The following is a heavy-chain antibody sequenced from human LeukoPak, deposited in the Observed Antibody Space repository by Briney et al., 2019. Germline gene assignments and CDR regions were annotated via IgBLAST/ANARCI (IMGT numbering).Heavy chain of an antibody. J-gene: IGHJ4*02. D-gene: IGHD3-22*01. V-gene: IGHV6-1*01. CDR1: GDSVSSNSAA. CDR2: TYYRSKWYN. CDR3: ARGIFSYDSSGYQYYFDY. Sequence: SQTLSLTCAISGDSVSSNSAAWNWIRQSPSRGLEWLGRTYYRSKWYNDYAVSVKSRITINPDTSKNQFSLQLNSVTPEDTAVYYCARGIFSYDSSGYQYYFDYWGQGTLVTVSS.